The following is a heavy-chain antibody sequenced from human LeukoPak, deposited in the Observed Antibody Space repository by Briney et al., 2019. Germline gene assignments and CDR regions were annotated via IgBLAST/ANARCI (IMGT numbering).Heavy chain of an antibody. CDR1: GFSFSNYY. J-gene: IGHJ6*02. CDR3: ARETVGMDV. V-gene: IGHV3-11*01. D-gene: IGHD1-14*01. Sequence: GGSLRLSCAASGFSFSNYYMSWIRQAPGKGLEWVSCISSSGSTIYYADSVKGRFTISGDNAKNSLYLQMNGLRAEDTAVYYCARETVGMDVWGQGTTVTVSS. CDR2: ISSSGSTI.